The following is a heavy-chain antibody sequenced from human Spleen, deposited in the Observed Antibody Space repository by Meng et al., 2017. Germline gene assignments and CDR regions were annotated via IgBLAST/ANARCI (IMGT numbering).Heavy chain of an antibody. D-gene: IGHD6-19*01. CDR3: ARQIAVEGSDAFDI. Sequence: GESLKISCKGSGYNFTSYWIGWVRQMPGKGLEWMGIIYPGDSDTRYSPSFQGHVIISVDKSISTAYLQWSSLKASDTAMYYCARQIAVEGSDAFDIWGQGTMVTVSS. J-gene: IGHJ3*02. V-gene: IGHV5-51*01. CDR2: IYPGDSDT. CDR1: GYNFTSYW.